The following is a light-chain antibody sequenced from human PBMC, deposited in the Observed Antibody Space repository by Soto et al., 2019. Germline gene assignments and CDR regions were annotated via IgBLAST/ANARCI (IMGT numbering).Light chain of an antibody. Sequence: IVVTHSPATLSVSPWERVTLSCRASQSVSSNFAWYQQKPGQPPRLLMFRTSSRATGIPDRFSGGGSGTDFTLTISRLEPEDFAVYYCQQLSSYPLTFGGGTKVDIK. CDR1: QSVSSN. CDR2: RTS. V-gene: IGKV3-20*01. J-gene: IGKJ4*01. CDR3: QQLSSYPLT.